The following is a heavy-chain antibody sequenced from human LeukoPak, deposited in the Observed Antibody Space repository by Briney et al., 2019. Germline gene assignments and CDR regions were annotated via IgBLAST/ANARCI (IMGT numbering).Heavy chain of an antibody. CDR1: GGSISSGDYY. V-gene: IGHV4-30-4*01. J-gene: IGHJ6*02. CDR3: ARAGDGGYGMDV. Sequence: PSETLSLTCTVSGGSISSGDYYWSWIRQPPGKGLEWIGYIYYSGSTYYNPSLKGRVTISVDTSKNQFSLKLSSVTAADTAVYYCARAGDGGYGMDVWGQGTTVTVSS. D-gene: IGHD3-10*01. CDR2: IYYSGST.